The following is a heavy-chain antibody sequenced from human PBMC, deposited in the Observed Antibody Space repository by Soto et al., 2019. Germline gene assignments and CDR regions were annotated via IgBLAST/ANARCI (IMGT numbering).Heavy chain of an antibody. J-gene: IGHJ3*02. Sequence: QVQLVQSGAEVKKPGSSVKVSCKASGGTFSSYTISWVRQAPGQGLEWMGRIIPILGIANYAQKFQGRVTITADKSTSTAYMELSSLRSEDTAVYYCARAALYGAVAGRGALVKEYAFDIWGQGTMVTVSS. CDR2: IIPILGIA. CDR3: ARAALYGAVAGRGALVKEYAFDI. CDR1: GGTFSSYT. D-gene: IGHD6-19*01. V-gene: IGHV1-69*02.